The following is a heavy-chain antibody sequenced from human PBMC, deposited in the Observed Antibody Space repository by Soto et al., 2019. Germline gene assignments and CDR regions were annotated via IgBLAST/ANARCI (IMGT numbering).Heavy chain of an antibody. CDR1: GFTFSTYA. V-gene: IGHV3-23*01. Sequence: SLSLSCAASGFTFSTYAMTWVRQAPGKGLEWVSKISGSGGSTFYADSVKGRFTISRDNSKNTLYLQMSSLRAEDTAVYYCAKNPHYDFWSGYSNWFDPWGQGTLVTVSS. CDR2: ISGSGGST. D-gene: IGHD3-3*01. CDR3: AKNPHYDFWSGYSNWFDP. J-gene: IGHJ5*02.